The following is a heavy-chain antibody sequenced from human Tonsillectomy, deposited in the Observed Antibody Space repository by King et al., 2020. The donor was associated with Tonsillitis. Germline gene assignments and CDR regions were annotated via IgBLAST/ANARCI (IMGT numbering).Heavy chain of an antibody. J-gene: IGHJ4*02. D-gene: IGHD6-19*01. CDR1: GGSISSSSYY. V-gene: IGHV4-39*01. CDR2: IYYSGST. Sequence: LQLQESGPGLVKPSETLSLTCTVSGGSISSSSYYWGWIRQPPGKGLEWIGSIYYSGSTYYNPSLKSRVTISVDTSKNQFSLKLSSVTAADTAVYYCARQGAGNPFDYWGQGTLVTVSS. CDR3: ARQGAGNPFDY.